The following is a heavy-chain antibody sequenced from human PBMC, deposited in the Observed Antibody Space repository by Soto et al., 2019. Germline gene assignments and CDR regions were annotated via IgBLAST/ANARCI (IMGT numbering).Heavy chain of an antibody. J-gene: IGHJ6*03. CDR2: MNPKSGNT. D-gene: IGHD6-13*01. Sequence: QVQLVQSGAEVKKPGASVKVSCKASGYIFTSYDINWVRQATGQGLEWVGWMNPKSGNTGYAQKFEGRVTMTRNTSISTAYMELSSLRSEDTAVYYCARAPEYRSTWDFYYYYMDVWGNGTTVAVS. CDR3: ARAPEYRSTWDFYYYYMDV. CDR1: GYIFTSYD. V-gene: IGHV1-8*01.